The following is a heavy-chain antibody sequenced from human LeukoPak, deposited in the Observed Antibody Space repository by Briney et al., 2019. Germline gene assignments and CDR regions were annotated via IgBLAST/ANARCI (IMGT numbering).Heavy chain of an antibody. CDR1: GGSISSYY. D-gene: IGHD4-17*01. CDR2: IDYSGST. V-gene: IGHV4-59*12. J-gene: IGHJ4*02. CDR3: ARSATVTTGYFDY. Sequence: SETLSLTCTVSGGSISSYYWSWIRQPPGKGLEWIGYIDYSGSTNYNPSLKSRVTISIDTSKNLFSLKLDSLTAADTAVYYCARSATVTTGYFDYWGRGTLVAVSP.